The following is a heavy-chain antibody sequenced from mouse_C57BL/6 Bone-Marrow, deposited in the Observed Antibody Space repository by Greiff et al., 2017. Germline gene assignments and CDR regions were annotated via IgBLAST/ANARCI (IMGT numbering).Heavy chain of an antibody. V-gene: IGHV1-78*01. D-gene: IGHD2-5*01. J-gene: IGHJ4*01. CDR2: IYPRDGST. CDR1: GYTFTDHT. Sequence: QVQLQQSDAELVQPGASVKISCKVSGYTFTDHTIHWMKQRPEQGLEWIGYIYPRDGSTKYNEKFKGKATLTADKSSSTAYMQLNSLTSEDSEVYFCARTYYSNYVDAMDYWGQGTSVTVSS. CDR3: ARTYYSNYVDAMDY.